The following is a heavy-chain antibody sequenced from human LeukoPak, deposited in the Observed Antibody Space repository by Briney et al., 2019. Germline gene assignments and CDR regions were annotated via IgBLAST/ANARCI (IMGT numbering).Heavy chain of an antibody. Sequence: TPSETLSLTCTVSGGSISSYYWSWIRQPAGKGLEWIGRIYTDGSTNYNPSLKSRVTMSVDTSRNQFSLNLRSVTAADTALYYCARGGASSKWLDPWGQGTLVTVSS. CDR2: IYTDGST. CDR1: GGSISSYY. J-gene: IGHJ5*02. V-gene: IGHV4-4*07. D-gene: IGHD2-15*01. CDR3: ARGGASSKWLDP.